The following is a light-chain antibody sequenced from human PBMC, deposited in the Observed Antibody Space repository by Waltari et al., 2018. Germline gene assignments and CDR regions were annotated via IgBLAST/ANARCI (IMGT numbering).Light chain of an antibody. V-gene: IGLV2-14*03. CDR2: DVS. Sequence: QSALTQPASVSGSPGQSITISCTGTSSDVGGYNYVSWYQQHPGKAPKLMIYDVSNRPSGVSNRFSCSKSGNTASLTISGLQAEDEADYYCSSYTSSSTLLFGGVTKLTFL. CDR3: SSYTSSSTLL. CDR1: SSDVGGYNY. J-gene: IGLJ2*01.